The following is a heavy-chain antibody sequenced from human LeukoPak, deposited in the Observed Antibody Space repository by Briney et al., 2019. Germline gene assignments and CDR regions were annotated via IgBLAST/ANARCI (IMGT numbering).Heavy chain of an antibody. CDR1: GFSFSNYA. D-gene: IGHD6-19*01. V-gene: IGHV3-23*01. CDR3: AKDHPKEYTSGWYAPDY. CDR2: ISDSGSTA. J-gene: IGHJ4*02. Sequence: GGSLRLSCGASGFSFSNYAMTWVRQAPGKGLEWVSGISDSGSTAFYADSVKGRFTISRDNSKNTLYLQMNSLRAEDTAVYYCAKDHPKEYTSGWYAPDYWGQGTLVTVSS.